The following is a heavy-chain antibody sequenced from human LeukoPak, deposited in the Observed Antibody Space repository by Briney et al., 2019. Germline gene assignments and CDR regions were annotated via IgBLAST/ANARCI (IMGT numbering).Heavy chain of an antibody. V-gene: IGHV3-23*01. CDR2: ISGGGSST. Sequence: PGRSLRLSCAASGFTFTNYVMSWVRQAPGKGLEWVSDISGGGSSTHYADSVKGRFTISRENYQNTLYLQMNSLRAEDTAVYYCAKDGYGVLDYWGQGTLVTVSS. J-gene: IGHJ4*02. CDR1: GFTFTNYV. D-gene: IGHD4-17*01. CDR3: AKDGYGVLDY.